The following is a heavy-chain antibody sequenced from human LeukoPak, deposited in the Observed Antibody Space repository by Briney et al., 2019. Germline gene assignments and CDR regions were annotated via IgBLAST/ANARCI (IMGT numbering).Heavy chain of an antibody. CDR2: ISGSGTTI. V-gene: IGHV3-48*03. J-gene: IGHJ4*02. CDR1: GFTISDYD. Sequence: GGSLRLSCAGSGFTISDYDMNWVRQGPGKGLEWVSYISGSGTTIYYADSVKGRFTISRDNAENSLYLQMNSLRAEDTAVYYCARGNYWGQGTLVTVSS. CDR3: ARGNY.